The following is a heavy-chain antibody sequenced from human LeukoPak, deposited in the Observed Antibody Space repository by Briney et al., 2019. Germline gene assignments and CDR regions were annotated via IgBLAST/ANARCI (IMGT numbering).Heavy chain of an antibody. J-gene: IGHJ4*02. CDR1: GGFQPHYY. CDR3: ARGQWLPVFDF. D-gene: IGHD3-22*01. Sequence: SETLSLTCSVSGGFQPHYYWTWMRQPPGKGLELIGYIYHSGSTKYNPSLNSRVSISVDTSKNHFSLKLSSVAAADTAVYYCARGQWLPVFDFWGQGILVTVSS. V-gene: IGHV4-59*01. CDR2: IYHSGST.